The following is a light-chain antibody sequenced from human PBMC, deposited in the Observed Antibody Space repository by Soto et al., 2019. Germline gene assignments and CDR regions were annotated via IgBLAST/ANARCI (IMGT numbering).Light chain of an antibody. CDR2: EVT. V-gene: IGLV2-8*01. J-gene: IGLJ1*01. CDR3: CSHAGSKNYYL. Sequence: QSALTQPASVSGSPGQSITISCTGTSSDFETYNVVSWYQHHPGKAPKLMIYEVTKRPSGVPDRFSGSKSGNTASLTVSGLQADDEADYYCCSHAGSKNYYLFGPGTKLTVL. CDR1: SSDFETYNV.